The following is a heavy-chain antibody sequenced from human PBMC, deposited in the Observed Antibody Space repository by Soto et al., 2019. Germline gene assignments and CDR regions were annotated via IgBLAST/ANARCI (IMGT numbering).Heavy chain of an antibody. D-gene: IGHD3-9*01. J-gene: IGHJ3*02. CDR2: ISSSSTI. CDR1: GFTFSSYS. Sequence: GESLKISCAASGFTFSSYSMNWVRQAPGKGLEWVSYISSSSTIYYADSVKGRFTISRDNAKNSLYLQMNSLRAEDTAVYYCASGTGDAFDIWGQGTMVTVSS. V-gene: IGHV3-48*04. CDR3: ASGTGDAFDI.